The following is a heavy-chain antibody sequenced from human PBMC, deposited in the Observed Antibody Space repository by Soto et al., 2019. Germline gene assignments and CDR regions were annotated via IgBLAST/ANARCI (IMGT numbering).Heavy chain of an antibody. J-gene: IGHJ6*02. CDR2: IYYSGST. Sequence: TLSLTCTVSGGSISSGGYYWSWIRQHPGKGLEWIGYIYYSGSTYYNPSLKSRVTISVDTSKNQFSLKLSSVTAADTAVYYCARLGDYYGSGSYLRGIYCYYGMDVWGQGTTVTVSS. CDR1: GGSISSGGYY. D-gene: IGHD3-10*01. V-gene: IGHV4-31*02. CDR3: ARLGDYYGSGSYLRGIYCYYGMDV.